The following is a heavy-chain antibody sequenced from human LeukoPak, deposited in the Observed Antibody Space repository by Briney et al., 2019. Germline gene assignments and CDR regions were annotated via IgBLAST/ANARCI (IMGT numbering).Heavy chain of an antibody. CDR3: AKVFYDFWSGPCNY. V-gene: IGHV3-23*01. CDR1: GFTFSSYA. D-gene: IGHD3-3*01. Sequence: GGSLRLSCAASGFTFSSYAMSWVRQAPGKGLEWVSAISGSGGSTYYAHSVKGRFTISRDNSKNTLYLQINSLRAEDTAVYYCAKVFYDFWSGPCNYWGQGTLVTVSS. CDR2: ISGSGGST. J-gene: IGHJ4*02.